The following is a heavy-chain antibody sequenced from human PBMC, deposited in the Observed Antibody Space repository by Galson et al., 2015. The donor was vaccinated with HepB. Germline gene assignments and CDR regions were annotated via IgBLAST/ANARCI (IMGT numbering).Heavy chain of an antibody. CDR3: AKMGGPAGRFPPGD. J-gene: IGHJ4*02. CDR2: ISYDGNNQ. Sequence: SLRLSCAVSGFTFSSYGMHWVRQAPGKGLEWVAVISYDGNNQYYADSVKGRFTISRDNSKNTLYLQISSLRAVDTAVYYCAKMGGPAGRFPPGDWGQGTLVTVSS. V-gene: IGHV3-30*18. CDR1: GFTFSSYG. D-gene: IGHD2-2*01.